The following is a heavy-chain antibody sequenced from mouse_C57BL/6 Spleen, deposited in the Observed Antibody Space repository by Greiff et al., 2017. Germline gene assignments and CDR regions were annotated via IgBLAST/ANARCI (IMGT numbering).Heavy chain of an antibody. D-gene: IGHD2-4*01. Sequence: EVKLMESGPELVKPGASVKIPCKASGYTFTDYNMDWVKQSHGKSLEWIGDINPNNGGTIYNQKFKGKATLTVDKSSSTAYMELRSLTSEDTAVYYCARRYYDYDGPYFDYWGQGTTLTVSS. J-gene: IGHJ2*01. CDR2: INPNNGGT. CDR1: GYTFTDYN. CDR3: ARRYYDYDGPYFDY. V-gene: IGHV1-18*01.